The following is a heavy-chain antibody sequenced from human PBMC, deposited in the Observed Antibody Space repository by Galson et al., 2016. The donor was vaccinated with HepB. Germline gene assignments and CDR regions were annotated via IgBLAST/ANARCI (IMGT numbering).Heavy chain of an antibody. D-gene: IGHD3-10*01. J-gene: IGHJ4*02. CDR1: GFTFSDCA. CDR2: ISHDGTDK. Sequence: SLRLSCAGSGFTFSDCAMHWVRQAPGKGLEWVAVISHDGTDKYYADFVQGRFTISRDNLKNTLYLQMDSLTPEDTATFYCAKDPQPPAAFGEFFFDHWGQGTLVTVSS. CDR3: AKDPQPPAAFGEFFFDH. V-gene: IGHV3-30*18.